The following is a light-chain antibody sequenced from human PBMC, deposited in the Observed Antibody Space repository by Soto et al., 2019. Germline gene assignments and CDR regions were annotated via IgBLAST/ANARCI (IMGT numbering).Light chain of an antibody. CDR3: SSYTSANTYV. CDR1: SSDVGAYNY. CDR2: DVS. J-gene: IGLJ1*01. V-gene: IGLV2-14*01. Sequence: QSVLTQPASVSGSPGQSITISCTGTSSDVGAYNYDSWYQQYPGEAPKVIIYDVSHRPAGVSNRFSGSKSGNTASLTISGLQTQDEADYYCSSYTSANTYVFGTGTKV.